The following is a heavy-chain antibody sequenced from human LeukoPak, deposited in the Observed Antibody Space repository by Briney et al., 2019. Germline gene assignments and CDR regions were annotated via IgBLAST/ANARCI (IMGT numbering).Heavy chain of an antibody. CDR2: INPNSGGT. CDR3: ASPPPGCSSTSCPKGYYYYGMDV. Sequence: GASVKVSCKASGYTFTGYYMHWVRQAPGQGLEWMGWINPNSGGTNYAQKFQGRVTMTRDTSISTAYMELSRLRSDDTAVYYCASPPPGCSSTSCPKGYYYYGMDVWGQGTTVTVSS. D-gene: IGHD2-2*01. V-gene: IGHV1-2*02. CDR1: GYTFTGYY. J-gene: IGHJ6*02.